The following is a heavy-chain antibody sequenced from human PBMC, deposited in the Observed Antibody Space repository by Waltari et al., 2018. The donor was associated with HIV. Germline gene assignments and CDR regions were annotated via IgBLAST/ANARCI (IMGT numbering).Heavy chain of an antibody. J-gene: IGHJ4*02. V-gene: IGHV3-30*18. CDR3: VNDFYGGNSRWDYFEN. CDR2: MSSDGNKR. D-gene: IGHD4-17*01. CDR1: GLAFTSYA. Sequence: QVKLVESGGAVVQPGRSLRLSCVAPGLAFTSYAMHWVRPAPGKGLEWVAVMSSDGNKRHYAGAVKGRFTISRDNSKDTLYLEMDSLRIEDTALYYCVNDFYGGNSRWDYFENWGQGTLVTVSS.